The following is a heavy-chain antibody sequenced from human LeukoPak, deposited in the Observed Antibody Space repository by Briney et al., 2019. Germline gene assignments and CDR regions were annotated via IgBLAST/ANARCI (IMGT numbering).Heavy chain of an antibody. V-gene: IGHV4-4*02. CDR3: AREGWEGVRWLQRKNDAFDI. CDR2: IYHSGST. J-gene: IGHJ3*02. CDR1: GGSINSSNW. D-gene: IGHD5-24*01. Sequence: PSETLSLICAVSGGSINSSNWWSCVRQSPGKGLEWIGEIYHSGSTNYNPSLKSRVTISVDKSKNQFSLKLSSVTAADTAVYYCAREGWEGVRWLQRKNDAFDIWGQGTMVTVSS.